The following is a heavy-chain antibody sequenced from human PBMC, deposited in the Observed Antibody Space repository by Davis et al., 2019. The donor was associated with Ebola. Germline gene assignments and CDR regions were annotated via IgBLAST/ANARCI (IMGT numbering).Heavy chain of an antibody. J-gene: IGHJ6*02. Sequence: GGSLRLSCEASTFNFEDYAMHWVRQVPGRGLEWVAGISWHSNRKGYGDSVKGRFTISRDNAKKSLYLQMDSLRAEDTALYYCAKTDTAVAGYDYYGMDVWGQGTTVTVSS. V-gene: IGHV3-9*01. CDR2: ISWHSNRK. CDR3: AKTDTAVAGYDYYGMDV. CDR1: TFNFEDYA. D-gene: IGHD6-19*01.